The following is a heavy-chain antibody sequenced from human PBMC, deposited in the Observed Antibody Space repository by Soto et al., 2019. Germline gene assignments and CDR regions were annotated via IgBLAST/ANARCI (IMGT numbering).Heavy chain of an antibody. J-gene: IGHJ4*02. V-gene: IGHV3-30-3*01. CDR2: ISYDGSNK. D-gene: IGHD1-26*01. CDR1: GFTFSSYA. CDR3: ARYRNGALDY. Sequence: QVQLVESGGGVVQPGRSLRLSCAASGFTFSSYAMHWVRQAPGKGLEWVAVISYDGSNKYYADSVKGRFTISRDNSKNTLYLQMNSLRAEDTAVYYCARYRNGALDYWGQGTLVTVSS.